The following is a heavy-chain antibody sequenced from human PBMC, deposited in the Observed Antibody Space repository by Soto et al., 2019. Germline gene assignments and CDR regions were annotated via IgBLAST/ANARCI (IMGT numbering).Heavy chain of an antibody. V-gene: IGHV3-30-3*01. CDR1: GFIFRNNA. CDR3: ARDDLRINYYYGMDV. CDR2: ISYDGSNK. Sequence: GGSLRLSCAASGFIFRNNALHWVRQAPGKGLEWVAVISYDGSNKYYADSVKGRFTITRDNSKNTLYLQMNSLRAEDTAVYYCARDDLRINYYYGMDVWGQGTTVTVSS. J-gene: IGHJ6*02.